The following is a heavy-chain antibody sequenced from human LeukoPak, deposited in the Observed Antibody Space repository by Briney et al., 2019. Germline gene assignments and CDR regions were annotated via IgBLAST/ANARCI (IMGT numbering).Heavy chain of an antibody. CDR1: GFTLSSYA. J-gene: IGHJ1*01. D-gene: IGHD3-22*01. CDR2: ISYDERNK. Sequence: GGSLRLSCAASGFTLSSYAMHWVRQAPGKGLEWVAVISYDERNKYYADSVKGRFTIFRDNSKNTLYLQMNSLRVEDTAVYYCATYSSLNRREFQYWGQGTLLTVSS. CDR3: ATYSSLNRREFQY. V-gene: IGHV3-30*04.